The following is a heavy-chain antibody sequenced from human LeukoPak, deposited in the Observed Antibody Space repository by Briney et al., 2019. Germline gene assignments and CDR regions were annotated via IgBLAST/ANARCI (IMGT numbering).Heavy chain of an antibody. CDR1: GFIFDDYA. CDR3: AKDKGYFGSGSYYYYNYAMDV. CDR2: FSGDGGST. V-gene: IGHV3-43*02. J-gene: IGHJ6*02. D-gene: IGHD3-10*01. Sequence: GGSLRLSCAASGFIFDDYAMQWVRPAPGEGLEWVSLFSGDGGSTYYADSVKGRFTISRDNIKNSLYLQMNSLRTEDSALYYCAKDKGYFGSGSYYYYNYAMDVWGQGTTVTVSS.